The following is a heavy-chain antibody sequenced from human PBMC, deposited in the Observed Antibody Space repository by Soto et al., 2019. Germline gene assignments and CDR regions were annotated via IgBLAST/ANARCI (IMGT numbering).Heavy chain of an antibody. D-gene: IGHD6-19*01. CDR3: ARTSDPGIAVAGFDY. CDR2: INPNSGGT. J-gene: IGHJ4*02. Sequence: VKVSCKASGYTFTGYYMHWVRQAPGQGLEWMGWINPNSGGTNYAQKFQGRVTMTRDTSISTAYMELSRLRSDDTAVYYCARTSDPGIAVAGFDYWGQGTLVTVSS. CDR1: GYTFTGYY. V-gene: IGHV1-2*02.